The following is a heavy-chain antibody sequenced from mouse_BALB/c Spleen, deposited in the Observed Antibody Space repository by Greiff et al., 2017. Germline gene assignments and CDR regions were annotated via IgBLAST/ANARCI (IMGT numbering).Heavy chain of an antibody. CDR3: TSGNYDFDY. CDR2: INPSNGGT. D-gene: IGHD2-1*01. V-gene: IGHV1S16*01. Sequence: QVQLQQPGAELVKPGASVKLSCTASGFTFTSYWMHWVKLRPGQGFEWIGEINPSNGGTNYTEKFTGKATLTVYKSTSTAYMQLSSLTSEESAVYYCTSGNYDFDYWGQGTTVTVSA. CDR1: GFTFTSYW. J-gene: IGHJ2*01.